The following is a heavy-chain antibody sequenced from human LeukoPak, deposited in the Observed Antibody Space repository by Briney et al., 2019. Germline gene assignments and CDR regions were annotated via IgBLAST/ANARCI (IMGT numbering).Heavy chain of an antibody. J-gene: IGHJ4*02. CDR3: ATDIQGDTQDDY. V-gene: IGHV3-15*01. Sequence: PGGSLRLSCAASGFTFSNAWMSWVRQVPEKGLEWVGRIKSKTDGGTTDYAAPVKGRFTISRDDSKNTLYLQMNSLKTEETAVYYCATDIQGDTQDDYWGQGTLGTVSS. D-gene: IGHD5-18*01. CDR1: GFTFSNAW. CDR2: IKSKTDGGTT.